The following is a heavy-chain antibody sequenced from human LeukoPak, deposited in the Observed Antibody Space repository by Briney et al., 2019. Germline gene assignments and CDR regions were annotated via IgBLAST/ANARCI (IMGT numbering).Heavy chain of an antibody. CDR2: ISGSGGST. D-gene: IGHD2/OR15-2a*01. J-gene: IGHJ4*02. Sequence: GGSLRLSCAASGFTFSSYAMSWVRQAPGKGLEWVSAISGSGGSTYYADSVKGRFTIPRDNSKNTLYLQMNSLRAEDTAVYYCAKFPIVVISYFDYWGQGTLVTVSS. V-gene: IGHV3-23*01. CDR1: GFTFSSYA. CDR3: AKFPIVVISYFDY.